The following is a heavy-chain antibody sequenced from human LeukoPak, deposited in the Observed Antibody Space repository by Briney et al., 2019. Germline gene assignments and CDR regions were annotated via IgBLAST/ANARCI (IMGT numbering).Heavy chain of an antibody. CDR1: GYTFTSYG. V-gene: IGHV1-18*01. CDR2: ISAYNGNT. Sequence: ASVKVSCKASGYTFTSYGISWVRQAPGQGLEWMGWISAYNGNTNYAQKLQGRVTMTTDTSTSTAYMELWSLRSDDTAVYYCARAGHLIRYYDSSGYPRYDPWGQGTLVTVSS. J-gene: IGHJ5*02. CDR3: ARAGHLIRYYDSSGYPRYDP. D-gene: IGHD3-22*01.